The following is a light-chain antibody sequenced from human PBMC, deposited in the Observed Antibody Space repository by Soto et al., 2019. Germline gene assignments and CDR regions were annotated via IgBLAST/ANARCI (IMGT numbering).Light chain of an antibody. CDR1: QSVSSNY. J-gene: IGKJ2*01. CDR3: QLYGSSPPRYT. CDR2: AAS. Sequence: EIVLTQSPGTLYLSPGERATLSCRASQSVSSNYLAWYQQKRGQAPRLLIYAASARATGIPDRFSGSGSGTDFTLTISRLEPEAFAVYFCQLYGSSPPRYTFGQGTKVDIK. V-gene: IGKV3-20*01.